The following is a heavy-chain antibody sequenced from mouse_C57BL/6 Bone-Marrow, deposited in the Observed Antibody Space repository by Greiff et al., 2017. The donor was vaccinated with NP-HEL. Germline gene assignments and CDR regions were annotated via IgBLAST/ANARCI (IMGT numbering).Heavy chain of an antibody. Sequence: EVKLMESGGGLVQPKGSLKLSCAASGFSFNTYAMNWVRQAPGKGLEWVARIRSKSNNYATYYADSVKDRFTISRDDSESMLYLQMNNLKTEDTAMYYCVRDDYPFAYWGQGTLVTVSA. CDR1: GFSFNTYA. V-gene: IGHV10-1*01. D-gene: IGHD2-4*01. J-gene: IGHJ3*01. CDR3: VRDDYPFAY. CDR2: IRSKSNNYAT.